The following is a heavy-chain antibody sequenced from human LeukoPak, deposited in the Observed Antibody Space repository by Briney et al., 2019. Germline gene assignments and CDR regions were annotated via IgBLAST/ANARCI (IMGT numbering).Heavy chain of an antibody. CDR3: ARGDPSYDYGDR. J-gene: IGHJ5*02. CDR1: GYTFTSYD. CDR2: MNPNSGNT. D-gene: IGHD4-17*01. V-gene: IGHV1-8*01. Sequence: ASVKVSCKASGYTFTSYDINWVRQATGQGLEWMGWMNPNSGNTGYAQKFQGRVTMTRNTSISTAYMELSSLGSEDTAVYYCARGDPSYDYGDRWGQGTLVTVSS.